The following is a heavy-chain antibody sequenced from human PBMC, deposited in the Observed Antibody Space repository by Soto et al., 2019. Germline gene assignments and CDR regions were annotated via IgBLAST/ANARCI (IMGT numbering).Heavy chain of an antibody. CDR2: ISAYNGNT. V-gene: IGHV1-18*04. D-gene: IGHD3-22*01. J-gene: IGHJ4*02. CDR3: ARRTYYDSSGDFDY. CDR1: GYTFTSYG. Sequence: ASVKVSCKASGYTFTSYGISWVRQAPGQGLEWMGWISAYNGNTNYAQKLQGRVTMTTDTSTSTDYMELRSLRSYDTAVYYCARRTYYDSSGDFDYWGQGTMVTVYS.